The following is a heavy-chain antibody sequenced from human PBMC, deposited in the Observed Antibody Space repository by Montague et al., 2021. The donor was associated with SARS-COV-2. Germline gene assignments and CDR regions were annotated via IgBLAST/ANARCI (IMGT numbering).Heavy chain of an antibody. CDR2: ISSSGSTI. J-gene: IGHJ6*02. V-gene: IGHV3-48*03. CDR1: GFTFSSYE. D-gene: IGHD3-9*01. Sequence: FLRLSCAASGFTFSSYEMNWVRQAPGKGLEWVSYISSSGSTIYYADSVKGRFTISRDNAKNSLYLQMNSLRAEDTAVYYCASHQLRYFDWLLLTDNYYYYGMDVWGQGTTVTVSS. CDR3: ASHQLRYFDWLLLTDNYYYYGMDV.